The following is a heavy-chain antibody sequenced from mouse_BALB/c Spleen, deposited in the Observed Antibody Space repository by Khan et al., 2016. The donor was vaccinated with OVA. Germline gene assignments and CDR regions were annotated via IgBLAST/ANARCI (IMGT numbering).Heavy chain of an antibody. D-gene: IGHD1-1*01. CDR1: GFTFSDFY. CDR3: ARRGDVYSWFTY. Sequence: EVELVESGGGLVQPGGSLKLSCATSGFTFSDFYMCWVRQTPEKRLEWVAYITSGGGSTYYPDTVKGRFTISRDNAKNTLYLQMSRLKSEDSAIYYCARRGDVYSWFTYWGQGTLVTVSA. V-gene: IGHV5-12*02. CDR2: ITSGGGST. J-gene: IGHJ3*01.